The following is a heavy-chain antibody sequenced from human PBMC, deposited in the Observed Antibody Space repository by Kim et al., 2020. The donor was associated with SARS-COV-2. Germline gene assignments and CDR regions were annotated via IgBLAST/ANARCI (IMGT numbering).Heavy chain of an antibody. D-gene: IGHD3-3*01. CDR3: ARGLHYDFWSGYSWFDP. CDR1: GYTFTSYD. CDR2: MNPNSGNT. J-gene: IGHJ5*02. V-gene: IGHV1-8*01. Sequence: ASVKVSCKASGYTFTSYDINWVRQATGQGLEWMGWMNPNSGNTGYAQKFQGRVTMTRNTSISTAYMELSSLRSEDTAVYYCARGLHYDFWSGYSWFDPWGQGTLVTVSS.